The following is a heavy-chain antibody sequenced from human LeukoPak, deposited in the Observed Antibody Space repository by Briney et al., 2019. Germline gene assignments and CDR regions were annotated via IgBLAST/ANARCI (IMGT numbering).Heavy chain of an antibody. Sequence: SETLSLTCTVSGGSISSYYWSWIRQPPGKGLEWIGYLYYSGSTKYNPALKRRVTISVDTSKKQFSLKLSSVTAADTAVYYCARDGGTGTAPVGTFDYWGQGTLVTVSS. V-gene: IGHV4-59*01. D-gene: IGHD1-1*01. CDR1: GGSISSYY. J-gene: IGHJ4*02. CDR3: ARDGGTGTAPVGTFDY. CDR2: LYYSGST.